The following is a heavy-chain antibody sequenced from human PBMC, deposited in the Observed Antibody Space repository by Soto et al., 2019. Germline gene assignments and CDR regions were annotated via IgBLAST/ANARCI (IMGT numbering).Heavy chain of an antibody. V-gene: IGHV3-48*02. Sequence: EVVLVESGGDLVQPGGSLRLSCAASGFTLSSYSMHWVRQAPGKGLEWVAYISSHSTTMYYADSVKGRFTISRDNARNSLFLQTNSLRDEDTAIYYCARDPREWEQRLFDFWGQGTLVTVSS. CDR3: ARDPREWEQRLFDF. D-gene: IGHD1-26*01. CDR1: GFTLSSYS. J-gene: IGHJ4*02. CDR2: ISSHSTTM.